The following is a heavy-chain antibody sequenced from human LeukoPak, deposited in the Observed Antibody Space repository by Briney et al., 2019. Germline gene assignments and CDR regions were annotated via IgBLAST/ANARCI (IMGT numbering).Heavy chain of an antibody. CDR1: GVSISGYF. CDR3: ARYYCSGGRCYHFDY. J-gene: IGHJ4*02. V-gene: IGHV4-59*01. CDR2: ISYSGDT. Sequence: RPSETLSLTCTVSGVSISGYFWSWIRQPPGKGLEWIGYISYSGDTNYNPSLKSRVAISVDTSKNQFSLKLSSVTAADTAVYFCARYYCSGGRCYHFDYWGQGTLVTASS. D-gene: IGHD2-15*01.